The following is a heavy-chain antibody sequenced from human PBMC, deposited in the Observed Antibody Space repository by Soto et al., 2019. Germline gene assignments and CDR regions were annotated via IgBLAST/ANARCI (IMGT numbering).Heavy chain of an antibody. CDR3: TTGGYCSGGSCYPPYYYYYGMDV. CDR2: IKSKTDGGTT. D-gene: IGHD2-15*01. V-gene: IGHV3-15*01. CDR1: GFTFSNAW. Sequence: PGGSLRLSCAASGFTFSNAWMSWVRQAPGKGLEWVGRIKSKTDGGTTDYAAPVKGRFTISRDDSKNTLYLQMNSLKTEDTAVYYCTTGGYCSGGSCYPPYYYYYGMDVWGQGTTVTVSS. J-gene: IGHJ6*02.